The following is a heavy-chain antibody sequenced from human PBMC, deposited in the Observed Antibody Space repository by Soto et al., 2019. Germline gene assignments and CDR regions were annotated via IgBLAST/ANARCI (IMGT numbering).Heavy chain of an antibody. CDR3: ARDSSGPGYSYGKFDY. D-gene: IGHD5-18*01. J-gene: IGHJ4*02. Sequence: SSETLSLTCTVSGASISSGGHFWTGIRQHPGKGLEWIGYIYYSGITYYNPSLRSRVTISLDPSENQFSLKVTSVTAADTAVYYCARDSSGPGYSYGKFDYRGQGALVTAPQ. CDR1: GASISSGGHF. CDR2: IYYSGIT. V-gene: IGHV4-31*03.